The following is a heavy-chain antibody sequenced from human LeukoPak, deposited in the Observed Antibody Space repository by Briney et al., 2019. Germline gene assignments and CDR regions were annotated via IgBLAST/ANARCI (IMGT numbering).Heavy chain of an antibody. CDR1: GGSFSGYY. Sequence: SETLSLTCAVYGGSFSGYYWSWIRQPPGKGLEWIGEINHSGSTNYNPSLKSRVTISVDTSKNQFSLKLSSVTAADTAVYYCAGGRAYCSSTSCYRFYYYYGMDVWGQGTTVTVSS. D-gene: IGHD2-2*02. CDR3: AGGRAYCSSTSCYRFYYYYGMDV. V-gene: IGHV4-34*01. J-gene: IGHJ6*02. CDR2: INHSGST.